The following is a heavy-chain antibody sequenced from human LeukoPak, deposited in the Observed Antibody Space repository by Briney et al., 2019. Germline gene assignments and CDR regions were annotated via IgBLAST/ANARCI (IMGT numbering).Heavy chain of an antibody. V-gene: IGHV3-23*01. CDR2: ISGSGGST. CDR3: AKDSSIGYNWFDP. J-gene: IGHJ5*02. D-gene: IGHD6-6*01. CDR1: AFTFSGYA. Sequence: PGGSLRLSCAASAFTFSGYAMSWVRQAPGKGLEWVSAISGSGGSTYYADSVKGRFTISRDNSKNTLYLQMNSLRAEDTAVYYCAKDSSIGYNWFDPWGQGTLVTVSS.